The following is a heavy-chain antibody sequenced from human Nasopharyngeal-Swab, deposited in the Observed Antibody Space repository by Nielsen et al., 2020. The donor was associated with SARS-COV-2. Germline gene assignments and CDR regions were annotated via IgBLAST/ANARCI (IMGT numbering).Heavy chain of an antibody. D-gene: IGHD6-19*01. Sequence: SETLSLTCAISGDSVSSNTAAWNWIRQSPSRGLEWLGRTYYRSMWNNDYALSLRGRITINPDPSKYQFPLQLNSVTPEDTAVYYCARIAVAVSPVWGQGTLVTVSS. CDR3: ARIAVAVSPV. J-gene: IGHJ4*02. V-gene: IGHV6-1*01. CDR2: TYYRSMWNN. CDR1: GDSVSSNTAA.